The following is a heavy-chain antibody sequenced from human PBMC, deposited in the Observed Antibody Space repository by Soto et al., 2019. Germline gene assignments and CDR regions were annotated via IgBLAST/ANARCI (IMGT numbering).Heavy chain of an antibody. J-gene: IGHJ5*02. CDR1: GFTFSSYS. CDR2: ISSSSSYI. V-gene: IGHV3-21*01. CDR3: ARGPDIVVVVAATEGDWFDP. Sequence: GGSLRLSCAASGFTFSSYSMNWVRQAPGKGLEWVSSISSSSSYIYYADSVKGRFTISRDNAKNSLYLQMNSLRAEDTAVYYCARGPDIVVVVAATEGDWFDPWGQGTLVTVSS. D-gene: IGHD2-15*01.